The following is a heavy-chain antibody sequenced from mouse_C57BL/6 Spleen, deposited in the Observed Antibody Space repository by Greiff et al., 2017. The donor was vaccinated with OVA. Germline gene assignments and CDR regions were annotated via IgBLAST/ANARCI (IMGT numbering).Heavy chain of an antibody. Sequence: EVMLVESGGGLVKPGGSLKLSCAASGFTFSDYGMHWVRQAPEKGLEWVAYISSGSSTIYYADTVKGRFTISRDNAKNTLFLQMTSLRSEDTAMYYCARAGLRNPFAYWGQGTLVTVSA. CDR2: ISSGSSTI. CDR1: GFTFSDYG. CDR3: ARAGLRNPFAY. J-gene: IGHJ3*01. D-gene: IGHD1-1*01. V-gene: IGHV5-17*01.